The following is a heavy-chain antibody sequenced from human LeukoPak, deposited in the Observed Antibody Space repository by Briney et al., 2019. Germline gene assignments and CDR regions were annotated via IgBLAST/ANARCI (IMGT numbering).Heavy chain of an antibody. CDR2: ISYSGST. CDR1: GGSISSSSYY. Sequence: PSETLSLTCTVSGGSISSSSYYWGWIRQPPGKGLEWIGSISYSGSTYYNPSLKSRVTISVDTSKNQFSLKLSSVTAADTAVYYCARRKRRLLWFGESPYYMDVWGKGTTVTISS. V-gene: IGHV4-39*07. J-gene: IGHJ6*03. D-gene: IGHD3-10*01. CDR3: ARRKRRLLWFGESPYYMDV.